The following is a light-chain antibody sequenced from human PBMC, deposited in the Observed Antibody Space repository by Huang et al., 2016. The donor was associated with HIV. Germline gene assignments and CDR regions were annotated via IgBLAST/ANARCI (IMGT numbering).Light chain of an antibody. Sequence: DIQMTQSPSSLSASVGDRVNLTCRSSQSISSYLNWYQLKPGKAPKLLIYAASTLQSGVPSRFSGSGSETDFTLTISSLQPEDFATYYCQQSYSTPRTFGQGTNLEIK. CDR3: QQSYSTPRT. V-gene: IGKV1-39*01. CDR1: QSISSY. J-gene: IGKJ2*01. CDR2: AAS.